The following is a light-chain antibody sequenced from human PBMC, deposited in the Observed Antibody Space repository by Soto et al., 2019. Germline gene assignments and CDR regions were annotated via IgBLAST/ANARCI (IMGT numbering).Light chain of an antibody. Sequence: EIVLTQSPGTLSLSPGERATLSCRASQSVSSSYLAWYQQKPGQAPRLLIYGASSRATGIPDRFSGSGSGTXXXXXIXXXEXEDFAVYYCQQYGSSLPNTFGQGTKLEIK. V-gene: IGKV3-20*01. J-gene: IGKJ2*01. CDR3: QQYGSSLPNT. CDR2: GAS. CDR1: QSVSSSY.